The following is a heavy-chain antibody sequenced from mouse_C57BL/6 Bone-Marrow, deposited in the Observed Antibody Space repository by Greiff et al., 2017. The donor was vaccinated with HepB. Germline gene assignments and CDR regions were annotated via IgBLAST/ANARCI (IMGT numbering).Heavy chain of an antibody. D-gene: IGHD1-1*01. CDR2: IDTENGDT. Sequence: VQLQQSGAELVRPGASVKLSCTASGFNIKDDYMHWVKQRPEQGLEWIGWIDTENGDTEYASKFQGKATITADTSSNTAYLQLSSLTSEDTAVYYCTTYYYGFDYWGQGTTLTVSS. V-gene: IGHV14-4*01. CDR3: TTYYYGFDY. CDR1: GFNIKDDY. J-gene: IGHJ2*01.